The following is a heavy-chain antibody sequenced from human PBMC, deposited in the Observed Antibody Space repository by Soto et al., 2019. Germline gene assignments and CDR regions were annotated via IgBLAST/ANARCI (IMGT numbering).Heavy chain of an antibody. D-gene: IGHD3-22*01. V-gene: IGHV4-59*01. CDR2: IYYSGST. CDR3: ARYDSSGTLDY. J-gene: IGHJ4*02. Sequence: SETLSLTCTVSGGSISSYYWSWIRQPPGKGLEWIGYIYYSGSTNYNPSLKSRVTISVDTSKNQFSLKLSSVTAANTAVYYCARYDSSGTLDYWGQGTLVTVSS. CDR1: GGSISSYY.